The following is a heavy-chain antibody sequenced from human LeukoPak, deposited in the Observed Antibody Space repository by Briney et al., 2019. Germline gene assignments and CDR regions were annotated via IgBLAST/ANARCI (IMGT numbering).Heavy chain of an antibody. J-gene: IGHJ4*02. CDR3: ARGSNLGY. Sequence: ASVKVSCKASGYSFTGYWMHWVRQAPGQGLEWMGWINPNSRVTNYAQKFQGRVTMTRDTSISTAYMELSRLTSDDTAVYYCARGSNLGYWGQGTLVTVSS. CDR2: INPNSRVT. V-gene: IGHV1-2*02. CDR1: GYSFTGYW. D-gene: IGHD1-26*01.